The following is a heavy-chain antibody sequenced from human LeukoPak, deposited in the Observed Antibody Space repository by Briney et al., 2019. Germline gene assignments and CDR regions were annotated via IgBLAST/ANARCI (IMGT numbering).Heavy chain of an antibody. J-gene: IGHJ1*01. V-gene: IGHV3-21*01. CDR2: ISSSSSYM. Sequence: VKPGGSLRLSCAASGFTFSSYSMNWVRQAPGKGLEWVSSISSSSSYMKYADSVRGRFTISRDNAKNSLYLQMNSLRAEDTAVYYCASEDYYDSSAYYYRNFQHWGQGTLVTVSS. CDR3: ASEDYYDSSAYYYRNFQH. D-gene: IGHD3-22*01. CDR1: GFTFSSYS.